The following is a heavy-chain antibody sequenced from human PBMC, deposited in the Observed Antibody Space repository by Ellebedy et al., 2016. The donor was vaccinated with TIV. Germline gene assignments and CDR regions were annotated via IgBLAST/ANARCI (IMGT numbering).Heavy chain of an antibody. J-gene: IGHJ4*02. CDR3: ARDLRGGYYGSGSFPDY. CDR2: INAGNGNT. CDR1: GYTFTSYA. D-gene: IGHD3-10*01. Sequence: AASVKVSCKASGYTFTSYAMHWARQAPGQRLEWMGWINAGNGNTKYSQKFQGRVTITRDTSASTAYMELSSLRSEDTAVYYCARDLRGGYYGSGSFPDYWGQGTLVTVSS. V-gene: IGHV1-3*01.